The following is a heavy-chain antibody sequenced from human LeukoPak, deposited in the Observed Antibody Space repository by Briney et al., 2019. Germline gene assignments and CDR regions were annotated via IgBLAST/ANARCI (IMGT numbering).Heavy chain of an antibody. J-gene: IGHJ4*02. CDR3: AKNYPGSYYNVHYYFDY. Sequence: PGGSLRLSCAASGFTFNSYAMSWVRQAPGKGLEWVSAISGSGGSTYYADSVKGRFTISRDNSKNTLYLQMNSLRAEDTAVYYCAKNYPGSYYNVHYYFDYWGQGTLVTVSS. CDR1: GFTFNSYA. V-gene: IGHV3-23*01. D-gene: IGHD3-10*01. CDR2: ISGSGGST.